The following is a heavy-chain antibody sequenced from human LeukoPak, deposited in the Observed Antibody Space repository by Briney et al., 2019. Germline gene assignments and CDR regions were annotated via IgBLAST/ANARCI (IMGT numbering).Heavy chain of an antibody. V-gene: IGHV3-23*01. CDR3: AKDPLDY. CDR2: ISGSGSKT. CDR1: GFTFNIYA. Sequence: GGSLRLSCVASGFTFNIYAMIWVRQAPGKGLEWVSGISGSGSKTYNADYVKGRFTTSRDNSKNIVYLQMNSLRAEDTAIYYCAKDPLDYWGQGTLVTVSS. J-gene: IGHJ4*02.